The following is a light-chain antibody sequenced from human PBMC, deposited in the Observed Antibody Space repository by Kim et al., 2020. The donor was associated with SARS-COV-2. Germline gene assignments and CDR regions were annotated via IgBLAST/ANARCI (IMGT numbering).Light chain of an antibody. CDR1: SSDVGAYDY. J-gene: IGLJ1*01. V-gene: IGLV2-11*01. CDR3: CSYAGSLPYV. Sequence: QSALTQPRSVSGSHGQSVTISCTGTSSDVGAYDYFYWYQQHTGKAPKLIIFDVTKRPSGVPDRFSASKSGNTASLTISGLQAEDEADYNCCSYAGSLPYVFGRGTKVTVL. CDR2: DVT.